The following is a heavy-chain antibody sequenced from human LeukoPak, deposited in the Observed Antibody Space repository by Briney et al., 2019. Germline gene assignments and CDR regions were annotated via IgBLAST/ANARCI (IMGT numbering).Heavy chain of an antibody. Sequence: GGSLRLSCAASGFTFSNYGMHWVRQAPGKGLEWVALIRYDGSNKYYADSVKGQFTISRDNSKNTLYLQMNSLRAEDTAVYNCAKSYCSGGSCFSDYWGQGTLVTVSS. D-gene: IGHD2-15*01. CDR2: IRYDGSNK. CDR1: GFTFSNYG. J-gene: IGHJ4*02. V-gene: IGHV3-30*02. CDR3: AKSYCSGGSCFSDY.